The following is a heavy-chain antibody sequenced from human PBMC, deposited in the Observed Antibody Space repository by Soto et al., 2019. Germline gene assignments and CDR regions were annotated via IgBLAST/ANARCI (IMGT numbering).Heavy chain of an antibody. CDR3: VASLAASGLDWLDP. D-gene: IGHD6-13*01. Sequence: SETLSLTCIVSGGSISEKYWNWVRQPPGKGLEWIGLIFANGHTDYNPSLKSRVTMSVDASKSQFSLRLTSMTAADTAVYYCVASLAASGLDWLDPWGRGTLVTVSS. V-gene: IGHV4-4*07. J-gene: IGHJ5*02. CDR2: IFANGHT. CDR1: GGSISEKY.